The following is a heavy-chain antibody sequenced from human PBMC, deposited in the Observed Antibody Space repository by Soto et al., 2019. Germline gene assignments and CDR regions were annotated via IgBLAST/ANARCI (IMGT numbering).Heavy chain of an antibody. Sequence: SETLSLTCAVSGGSISRNSYFWGWIRQSPGKGLEWIGSIFYTGRTHYNPSLRSRLTISVDTSNDQFSLRMSSVTAADTAVYYCTRHDWLQTFDLWGQGTLVTVSS. CDR1: GGSISRNSYF. D-gene: IGHD5-12*01. CDR2: IFYTGRT. J-gene: IGHJ4*02. V-gene: IGHV4-39*01. CDR3: TRHDWLQTFDL.